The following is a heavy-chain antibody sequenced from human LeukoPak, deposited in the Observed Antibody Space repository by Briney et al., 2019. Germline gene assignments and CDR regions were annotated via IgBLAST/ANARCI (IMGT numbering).Heavy chain of an antibody. CDR3: ARDYGGNGEIDY. CDR2: INPSGGST. Sequence: ASVKVSCKASGYTFTSYDINWVRQAPGQGLEWMGIINPSGGSTTYAQKFQGRVTMTRDTSTSTVYMELSSLRSEDTAVYYCARDYGGNGEIDYWGQGTLVTVSS. CDR1: GYTFTSYD. V-gene: IGHV1-46*01. J-gene: IGHJ4*02. D-gene: IGHD4-23*01.